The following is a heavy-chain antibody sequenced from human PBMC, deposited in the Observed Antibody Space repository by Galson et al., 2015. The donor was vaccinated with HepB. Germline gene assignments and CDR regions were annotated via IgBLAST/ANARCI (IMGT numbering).Heavy chain of an antibody. J-gene: IGHJ4*02. CDR2: IGHDGDSI. V-gene: IGHV3-33*01. D-gene: IGHD1-26*01. Sequence: SLRLSCAASGFTFSTYGMHWVRQAPGKGLEWVALIGHDGDSIRYADSVKGRFTISRDNSKNTLYVQMDSLRAEDTATYYCARDKEVGKYFDYWGQGTLVTVSP. CDR3: ARDKEVGKYFDY. CDR1: GFTFSTYG.